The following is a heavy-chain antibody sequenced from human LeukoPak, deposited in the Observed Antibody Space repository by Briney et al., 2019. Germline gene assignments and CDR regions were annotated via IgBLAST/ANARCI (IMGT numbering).Heavy chain of an antibody. CDR3: ASTQTFDY. J-gene: IGHJ4*02. CDR2: IKQDGSEK. V-gene: IGHV3-7*01. Sequence: QTGGSLRLSCAASGFTFSNYWMSWVRQAPGKGLEWVANIKQDGSEKYYVDSVKGRFTISRDNAKNSLNLQMNSLRAEDTAVYYCASTQTFDYWGQGTLVTVSS. CDR1: GFTFSNYW.